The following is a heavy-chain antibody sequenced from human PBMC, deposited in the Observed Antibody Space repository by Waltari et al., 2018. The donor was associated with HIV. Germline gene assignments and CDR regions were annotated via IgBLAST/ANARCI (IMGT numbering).Heavy chain of an antibody. D-gene: IGHD3-10*01. CDR2: IYSGGRT. V-gene: IGHV3-66*01. CDR1: GSTVTRTY. Sequence: EVQLVESGGGLVQPGGSLSLSWAASGSTVTRTYMSWVRQAPGKGLEWVSVIYSGGRTYYGDSVKGRFTISRDNPKNTVYLQMNSLRVEDTAVYYCAGSEGRGAFDYWGQGTLVTVSS. CDR3: AGSEGRGAFDY. J-gene: IGHJ4*02.